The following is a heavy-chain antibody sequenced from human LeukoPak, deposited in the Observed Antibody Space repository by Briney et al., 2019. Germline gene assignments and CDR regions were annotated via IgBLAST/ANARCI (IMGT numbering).Heavy chain of an antibody. Sequence: PGGSLRLSCAASGFTFSSYWMNWVRQAPGKGLEWVSSISSAGSYIYYADSVKGRFTISRDNAKNSLYLQMNGLRAEDTAVYYCARGLSYADYWGQGTLVTVSS. D-gene: IGHD5-18*01. CDR3: ARGLSYADY. J-gene: IGHJ4*02. CDR2: ISSAGSYI. CDR1: GFTFSSYW. V-gene: IGHV3-21*01.